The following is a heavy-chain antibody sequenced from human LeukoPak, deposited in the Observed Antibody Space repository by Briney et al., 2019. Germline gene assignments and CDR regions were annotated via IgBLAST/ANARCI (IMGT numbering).Heavy chain of an antibody. CDR1: GFTFSSYS. CDR3: AREAPNHYYYYMDV. J-gene: IGHJ6*03. Sequence: PGGSLRLSXAASGFTFSSYSMNWVRQAPGKGLEWVSGINWNGGSTGYADSVKGRFTISRDNAKNSLYLQMNSLRAEDTALYYCAREAPNHYYYYMDVWGKGTTVTVSS. V-gene: IGHV3-20*04. CDR2: INWNGGST.